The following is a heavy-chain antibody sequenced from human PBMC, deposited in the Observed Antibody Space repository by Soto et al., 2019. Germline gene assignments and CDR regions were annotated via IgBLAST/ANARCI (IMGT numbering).Heavy chain of an antibody. CDR3: ARGEGRLVGTWFDP. Sequence: PSETLSLTCDVYGGSFSRYYWNWIRQSPGKGLEWLGEINHSGSTNYNPSLESRVTISLDTSKTQFSLKLTSVTAADTAVYYCARGEGRLVGTWFDPWGQGTLVTVSS. V-gene: IGHV4-34*01. CDR1: GGSFSRYY. J-gene: IGHJ5*02. CDR2: INHSGST. D-gene: IGHD5-12*01.